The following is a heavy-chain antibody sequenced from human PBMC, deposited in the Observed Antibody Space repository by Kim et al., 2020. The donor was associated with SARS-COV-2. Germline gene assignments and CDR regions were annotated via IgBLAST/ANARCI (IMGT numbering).Heavy chain of an antibody. J-gene: IGHJ4*02. CDR3: ARSRTGTSLLGY. D-gene: IGHD1-1*01. CDR2: ISYDGTNK. V-gene: IGHV3-30*04. CDR1: GFTFSSYA. Sequence: GGSLRLSCAASGFTFSSYAMHWVRQAPGKGLEWVALISYDGTNKYYADSVKGRFTISRDNSKNTLSLQMNSLRTEDTAVYYCARSRTGTSLLGYWGQGTLVTVSS.